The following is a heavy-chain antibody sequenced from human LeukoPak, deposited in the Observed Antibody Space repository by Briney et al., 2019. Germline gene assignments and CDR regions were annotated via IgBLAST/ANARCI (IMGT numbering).Heavy chain of an antibody. CDR2: MWYDGSNK. Sequence: GGSLRLSCAASGFTFSSYGMHWVRQAPGKGLEWVAIMWYDGSNKYYTDSVKGRFTISRDNSKNTLYLQMNSLRVEDTAVYYCAKDIGYLDSAAGSFDYWGQGTLVTVSS. V-gene: IGHV3-33*03. D-gene: IGHD6-13*01. CDR3: AKDIGYLDSAAGSFDY. CDR1: GFTFSSYG. J-gene: IGHJ4*02.